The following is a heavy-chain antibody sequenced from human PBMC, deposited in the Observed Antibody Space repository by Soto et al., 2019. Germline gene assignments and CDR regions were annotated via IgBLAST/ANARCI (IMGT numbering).Heavy chain of an antibody. CDR3: ARRGGSSSGYYYYAMDV. CDR2: IYSNGDT. J-gene: IGHJ6*02. V-gene: IGHV4-31*03. CDR1: IDSMNSGGYY. Sequence: SETLSLTCSVSIDSMNSGGYYWSWIRHHPGKGLEWIGYIYSNGDTYYNPSLKSRVTISVDTSKNQFSLNLTSMTAADTAVYYCARRGGSSSGYYYYAMDVWGQGTTVTVSS. D-gene: IGHD6-6*01.